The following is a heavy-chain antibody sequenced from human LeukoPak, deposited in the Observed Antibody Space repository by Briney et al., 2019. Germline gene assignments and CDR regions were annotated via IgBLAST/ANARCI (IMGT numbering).Heavy chain of an antibody. D-gene: IGHD1-7*01. J-gene: IGHJ4*02. CDR1: GFTFSSYE. CDR2: ISSSGSTI. Sequence: GGSPRLSCAASGFTFSSYEMNWVRQAPGKGLEWVSYISSSGSTIYYADSVKGRFTISRDNAKNSLYLQMNSLRAEDTAVYYCARDAITGTTPWGQGTLVTVSS. V-gene: IGHV3-48*03. CDR3: ARDAITGTTP.